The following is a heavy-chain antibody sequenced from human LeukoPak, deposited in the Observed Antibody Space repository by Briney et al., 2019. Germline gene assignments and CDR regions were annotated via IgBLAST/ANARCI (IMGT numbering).Heavy chain of an antibody. CDR1: GYTFTSYG. D-gene: IGHD3-10*01. CDR2: ISAYNGNT. J-gene: IGHJ4*02. V-gene: IGHV1-18*01. CDR3: ARAGLVRGVIVY. Sequence: ASVKVSCKASGYTFTSYGISWVRQAPGQGLEWMGWISAYNGNTNYAQKLQGRVTMTTDTSTSTVYMELRSLRSDDTAVYYCARAGLVRGVIVYWGQGTLVTVSS.